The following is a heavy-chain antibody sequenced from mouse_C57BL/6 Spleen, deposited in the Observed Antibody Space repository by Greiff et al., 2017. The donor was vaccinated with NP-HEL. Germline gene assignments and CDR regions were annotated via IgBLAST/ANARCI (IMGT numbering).Heavy chain of an antibody. CDR3: ARGPYGSSSYYAMDY. Sequence: DVMLVESGGGLVKPGGSLKLSCAASGFTFSSYAMSWVRQTPEKRLEWVATISDGGSYTYYPDNVKGRFTISRDNAKNNLYLQMSHLKSEDTAMYYCARGPYGSSSYYAMDYWGQGTSVTVSS. D-gene: IGHD1-1*01. CDR1: GFTFSSYA. CDR2: ISDGGSYT. V-gene: IGHV5-4*03. J-gene: IGHJ4*01.